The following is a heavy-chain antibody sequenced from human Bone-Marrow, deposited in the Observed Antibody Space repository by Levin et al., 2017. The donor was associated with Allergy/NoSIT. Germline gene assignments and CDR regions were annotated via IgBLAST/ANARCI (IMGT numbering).Heavy chain of an antibody. J-gene: IGHJ5*02. D-gene: IGHD3-3*01. V-gene: IGHV1-2*06. CDR1: GYTFTDFY. Sequence: PGESLKISCKASGYTFTDFYIHWVRQAPGQGLEWMGRINPNSGATTYAQKFRGRVPLTRDTSISTAYMELTGLRSDDTAVYYCARDGAPWYDFWSGYSRDPNWSDPWGQGTLVTVSS. CDR3: ARDGAPWYDFWSGYSRDPNWSDP. CDR2: INPNSGAT.